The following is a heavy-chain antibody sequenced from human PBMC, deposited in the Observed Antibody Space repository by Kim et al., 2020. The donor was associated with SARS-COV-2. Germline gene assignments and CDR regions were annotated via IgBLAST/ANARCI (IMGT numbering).Heavy chain of an antibody. V-gene: IGHV3-53*04. CDR3: ARGGGSDCSSTSCYAYYYYGMDV. D-gene: IGHD2-2*01. CDR1: GFTVSSNY. Sequence: GGSLRLSCAASGFTVSSNYMSWVRQAPGKGLEWVSVIYSGGSTYYADSVKGRFTISRHNSKNTLYLQMNSLRAEDTAVYYCARGGGSDCSSTSCYAYYYYGMDVWGQGTTVTVSS. J-gene: IGHJ6*02. CDR2: IYSGGST.